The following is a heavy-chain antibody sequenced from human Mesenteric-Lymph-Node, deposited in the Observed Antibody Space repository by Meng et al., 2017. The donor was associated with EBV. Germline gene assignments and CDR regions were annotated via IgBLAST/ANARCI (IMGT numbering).Heavy chain of an antibody. J-gene: IGHJ4*02. D-gene: IGHD3-22*01. CDR2: INPRSGAT. CDR3: SHTDYFDNTGHH. Sequence: QVQLVQSGAEVKKPGASVKVSCKGSAYSYSGYYLHWVRQAPGQGLEWMGRINPRSGATSYAEKFQGRLAMTGDTSVSTAYMELASLRSDDTAVYFCSHTDYFDNTGHHWGQGTLVTVSS. CDR1: AYSYSGYY. V-gene: IGHV1-2*06.